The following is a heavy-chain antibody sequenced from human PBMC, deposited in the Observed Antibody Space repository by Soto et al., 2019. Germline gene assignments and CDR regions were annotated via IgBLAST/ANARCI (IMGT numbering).Heavy chain of an antibody. J-gene: IGHJ4*02. CDR3: AAGGGLPRYY. V-gene: IGHV4-30-2*01. D-gene: IGHD5-12*01. CDR1: RGCVCRGGSS. CDR2: IYHSGST. Sequence: QPPSLNRTVSRGCVCRGGSSRKWIRQPPGKGLEWIGYIYHSGSTYYNPSLKSRVTISVDRSKNQFSLKLSSVTAADTAVYYCAAGGGLPRYYWGQGTLVTVSS.